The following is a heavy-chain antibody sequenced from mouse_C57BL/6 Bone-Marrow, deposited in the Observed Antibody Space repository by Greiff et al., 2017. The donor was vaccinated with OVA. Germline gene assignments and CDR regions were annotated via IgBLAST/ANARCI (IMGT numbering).Heavy chain of an antibody. CDR3: ARRGYYGSRAWYFDV. J-gene: IGHJ1*03. V-gene: IGHV1-22*01. Sequence: SGPELVKPGASVKMSCKASGYTFTDYDMHWVKQSHGKSLEWIGYINPNNGGTSSNQKFKGKATLTVNKSSSTAYMELRILTSEDSAVYYCARRGYYGSRAWYFDVWGTGTTVTVSS. CDR2: INPNNGGT. CDR1: GYTFTDYD. D-gene: IGHD1-1*01.